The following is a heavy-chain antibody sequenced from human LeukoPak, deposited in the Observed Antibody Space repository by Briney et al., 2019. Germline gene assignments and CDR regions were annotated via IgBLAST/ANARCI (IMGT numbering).Heavy chain of an antibody. V-gene: IGHV4-59*01. J-gene: IGHJ4*02. Sequence: PSETLSLTCTVSGGSISSYYWSWIRQPPGKGLEWIGYIYYSGSTNYNPSLKSRVTISVDTSKNQLSLKLSSVTAADTAVYYCARDRGSSSWYGRGSYFDYWGQGTLVTVSS. CDR2: IYYSGST. CDR3: ARDRGSSSWYGRGSYFDY. D-gene: IGHD6-13*01. CDR1: GGSISSYY.